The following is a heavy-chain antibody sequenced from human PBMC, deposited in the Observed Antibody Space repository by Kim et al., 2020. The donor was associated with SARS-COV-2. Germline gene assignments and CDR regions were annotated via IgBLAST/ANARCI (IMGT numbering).Heavy chain of an antibody. J-gene: IGHJ4*02. D-gene: IGHD3-10*01. V-gene: IGHV3-48*02. CDR3: ARLGMVRGVIRNQLDY. CDR2: ISSSSSTI. CDR1: GFTFSSYS. Sequence: GGSLRLSCAASGFTFSSYSMNWVRQAPGKGLEWVSYISSSSSTIYYADSVKGRFTISRDNAKNSLYLQMNSLRDEDTAVYYCARLGMVRGVIRNQLDYWGQGTLVTVSS.